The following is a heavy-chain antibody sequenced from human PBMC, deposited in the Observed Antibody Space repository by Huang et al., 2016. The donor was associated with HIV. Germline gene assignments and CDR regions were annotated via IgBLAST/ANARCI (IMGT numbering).Heavy chain of an antibody. J-gene: IGHJ4*02. D-gene: IGHD6-19*01. CDR1: GFKFDDYA. V-gene: IGHV3-9*01. CDR2: SSWNSGDI. Sequence: EVQLEEFGGRLVQPGRSLRLSCATYGFKFDDYAMHWVRQVPGGCLGLVAGSSWNSGDILYADSVRGRFASSRDNAVKSLYLQMDSLRREDTALYYCVKDRRMRGSGWTFFDNWGQGTLVDVSS. CDR3: VKDRRMRGSGWTFFDN.